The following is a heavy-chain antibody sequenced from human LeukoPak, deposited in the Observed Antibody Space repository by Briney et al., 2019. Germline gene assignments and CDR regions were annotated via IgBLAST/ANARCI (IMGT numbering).Heavy chain of an antibody. Sequence: GSLRLSCGTSGFGFRIYGMGWVRQSPGKRVEWVSIHCGSDGNTYYAESVKGRFTISRDNSKNTVSLQMNSLRAEDTAVYYCARGGPPIAAPNFYFDYWGQGTLVTVSS. CDR3: ARGGPPIAAPNFYFDY. V-gene: IGHV3-23*01. J-gene: IGHJ4*02. D-gene: IGHD6-25*01. CDR2: HCGSDGNT. CDR1: GFGFRIYG.